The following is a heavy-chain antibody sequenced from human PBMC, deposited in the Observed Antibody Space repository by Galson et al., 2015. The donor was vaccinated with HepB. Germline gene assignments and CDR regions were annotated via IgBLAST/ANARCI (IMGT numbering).Heavy chain of an antibody. CDR3: AKPISDLRRSYYYGMDV. CDR1: GFTFSSYG. CDR2: IWYDGSNK. D-gene: IGHD2-21*01. V-gene: IGHV3-33*06. Sequence: SLRLSCAASGFTFSSYGMHWVRQAPGKGLEWVAVIWYDGSNKYYADSVKGRFTISRDNSKNTLYLQMNSLRAEDTAVYYCAKPISDLRRSYYYGMDVWGQGTTVTVSS. J-gene: IGHJ6*02.